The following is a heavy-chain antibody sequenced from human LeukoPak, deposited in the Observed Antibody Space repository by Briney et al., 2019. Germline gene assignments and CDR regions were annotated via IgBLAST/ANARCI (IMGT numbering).Heavy chain of an antibody. D-gene: IGHD5-24*01. Sequence: GGSLRLSCAASGFTVSSNYVSWVRQAPGKGLERVSVIYSGGSTYYADSVKGRFTISRDNSNNTLYLQMNSLRAEDTALYYCAKAELRWLHIPIGSWGQGTLVTVSS. CDR2: IYSGGST. CDR1: GFTVSSNY. J-gene: IGHJ4*02. CDR3: AKAELRWLHIPIGS. V-gene: IGHV3-66*01.